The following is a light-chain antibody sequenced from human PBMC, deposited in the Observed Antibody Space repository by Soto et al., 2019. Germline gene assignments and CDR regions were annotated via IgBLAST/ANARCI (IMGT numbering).Light chain of an antibody. J-gene: IGKJ5*01. Sequence: EIVLTHSPGTLSVSPCERVILSSRASQPVSGALAWYQQKPGQAPRLLIYGASSRATGIPDRFSGTGSETDFTLTINRLEPEDFAVYYCQQYENSPITFGQGTRLEIK. CDR1: QPVSGA. V-gene: IGKV3-20*01. CDR3: QQYENSPIT. CDR2: GAS.